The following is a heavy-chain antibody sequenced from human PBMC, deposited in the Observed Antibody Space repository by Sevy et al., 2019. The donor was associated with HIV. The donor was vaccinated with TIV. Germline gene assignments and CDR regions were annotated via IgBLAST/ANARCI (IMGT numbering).Heavy chain of an antibody. V-gene: IGHV3-23*01. CDR2: ISGSGGST. CDR3: AKGGFTMVRGVFDY. J-gene: IGHJ4*02. Sequence: GGSLRLSCAASGFSFSSYAMSCVRQTPGKGLEWVSAISGSGGSTYYADSVKGRFTISRDNSKNTLYLQMNSLIAEDTAVYYCAKGGFTMVRGVFDYWGQGTLVTVSS. CDR1: GFSFSSYA. D-gene: IGHD3-10*01.